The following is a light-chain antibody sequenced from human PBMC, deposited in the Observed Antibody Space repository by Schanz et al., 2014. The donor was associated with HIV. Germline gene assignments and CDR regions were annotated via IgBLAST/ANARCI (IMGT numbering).Light chain of an antibody. CDR1: QSVSSSY. CDR2: GAS. J-gene: IGKJ1*01. V-gene: IGKV3-20*01. Sequence: EIVLTQSPGTLSLSPGERATLSCRASQSVSSSYLAWYQQKSGQAPRLLIYGASSRATGIPDRSSGSGSGPALSLTITSLVTEDFAVYFCQQFAGSPWTFGQGTKVDIK. CDR3: QQFAGSPWT.